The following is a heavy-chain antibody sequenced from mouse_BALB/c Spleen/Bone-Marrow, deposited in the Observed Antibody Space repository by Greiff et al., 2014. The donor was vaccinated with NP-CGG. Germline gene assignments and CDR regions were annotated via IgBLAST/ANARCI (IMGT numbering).Heavy chain of an antibody. J-gene: IGHJ2*01. Sequence: EVQLQESGPELVKPGASVKMSCKASGYKFTSYVMLWVKQKPGQGLEWIGYINPYNDVTTYNEKFKGKPSLTSDKSSSTAYMELSSLTSDDSAVYYCGRDYYRGSFDYWGQGTTLTVSS. D-gene: IGHD2-14*01. CDR2: INPYNDVT. CDR1: GYKFTSYV. CDR3: GRDYYRGSFDY. V-gene: IGHV1-14*01.